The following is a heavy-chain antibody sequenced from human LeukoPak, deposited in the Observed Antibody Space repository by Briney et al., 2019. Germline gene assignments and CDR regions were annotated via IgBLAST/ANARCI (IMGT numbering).Heavy chain of an antibody. Sequence: GGSLRLSCSASGFTSSTFGLHWVRQAPGEGVQFVSTIDGVSTYDADSVKGRFTISRDNSKNTLYLQMTSLRPEDTGIYYCVKDRSNTGTYPWLFDYWGQGTLVTVSS. V-gene: IGHV3-64D*06. J-gene: IGHJ4*02. CDR3: VKDRSNTGTYPWLFDY. D-gene: IGHD2-8*02. CDR2: IDGVST. CDR1: GFTSSTFG.